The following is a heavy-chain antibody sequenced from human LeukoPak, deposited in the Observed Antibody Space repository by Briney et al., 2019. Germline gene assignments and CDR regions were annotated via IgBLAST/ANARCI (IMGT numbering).Heavy chain of an antibody. V-gene: IGHV3-66*01. CDR2: IYSGGST. D-gene: IGHD3-9*01. J-gene: IGHJ3*02. CDR3: ARDLETDISDAFDI. Sequence: QPGGSLRLSCAASGFTVSSNYMSWVRQAPGKGLEWVSVIYSGGSTYYADSVKGRFIISRDNSKNTLYLQMNSLRAEDTAVYYCARDLETDISDAFDIWGQGTMVTVSS. CDR1: GFTVSSNY.